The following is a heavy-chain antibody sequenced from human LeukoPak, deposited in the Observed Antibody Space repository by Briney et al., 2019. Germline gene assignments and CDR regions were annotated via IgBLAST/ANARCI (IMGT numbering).Heavy chain of an antibody. J-gene: IGHJ5*02. CDR1: GYIFPTYW. V-gene: IGHV5-51*01. Sequence: GESLKISCKASGYIFPTYWIGWVRQMPGKGLEWMGIIYPDDSDTRYSPSFQGQVTISADVSISTAYLQWNSLKASDTAMYYCARLFGGAAAGPFDPWGQGTLVTVSS. CDR3: ARLFGGAAAGPFDP. CDR2: IYPDDSDT. D-gene: IGHD6-13*01.